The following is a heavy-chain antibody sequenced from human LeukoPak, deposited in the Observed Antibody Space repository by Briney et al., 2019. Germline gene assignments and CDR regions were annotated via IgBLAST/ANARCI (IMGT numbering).Heavy chain of an antibody. CDR2: ISAYNGNT. Sequence: ASVKVSCKASGYTFTSYGISWVRQAPGQGLEWMEWISAYNGNTNYAQKLQGRVTMTTDTSTTTAYMELRSLRSDDTAVYYCARTSYCDTSGYFPYWGQGTLVTVSS. CDR1: GYTFTSYG. J-gene: IGHJ4*02. D-gene: IGHD3-22*01. CDR3: ARTSYCDTSGYFPY. V-gene: IGHV1-18*01.